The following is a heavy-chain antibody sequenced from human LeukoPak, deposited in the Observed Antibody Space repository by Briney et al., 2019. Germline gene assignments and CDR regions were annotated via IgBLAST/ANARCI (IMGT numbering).Heavy chain of an antibody. V-gene: IGHV4-30-2*01. CDR1: GGSISSGGYS. Sequence: PSETLSLTCAVSGGSISSGGYSWSWIRQPPGKGLEWIGYIYHSGSTYYNPSLKSRVTISVDRSKNQFSLKLSSVTAADTAVYYCARGYMSDYGDYDYYYYGMDVWGQGTTVTVSS. D-gene: IGHD4-17*01. CDR3: ARGYMSDYGDYDYYYYGMDV. J-gene: IGHJ6*02. CDR2: IYHSGST.